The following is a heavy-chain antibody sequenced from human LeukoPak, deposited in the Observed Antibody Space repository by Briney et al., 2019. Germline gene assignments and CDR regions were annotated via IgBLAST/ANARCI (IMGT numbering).Heavy chain of an antibody. CDR1: GGSISSYY. D-gene: IGHD2-8*01. CDR3: ARVGTNPSQNWFDP. J-gene: IGHJ5*02. CDR2: IYTSGST. V-gene: IGHV4-4*07. Sequence: SETLSLTCTVSGGSISSYYWSWIRQPPGKGLEWIGRIYTSGSTNYNPSLKSRVTMSVDTSKNQFSLKLSSVTAADTAVYYCARVGTNPSQNWFDPWGQGTLVTVSS.